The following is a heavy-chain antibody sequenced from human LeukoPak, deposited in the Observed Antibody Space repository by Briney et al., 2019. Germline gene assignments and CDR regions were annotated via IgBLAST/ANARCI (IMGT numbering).Heavy chain of an antibody. D-gene: IGHD2-21*02. CDR2: INTNTGNP. V-gene: IGHV7-4-1*02. Sequence: ASVKVSCKASGYTFTSYAMNWVRQAPGQGLEWMGWINTNTGNPTYAQGFTGRFVFSLDTSVSTAYLQISSLKAEDTAVYYCARESLRRTHCGGVCYSAIDYWGQGTLVTVSS. CDR1: GYTFTSYA. CDR3: ARESLRRTHCGGVCYSAIDY. J-gene: IGHJ4*02.